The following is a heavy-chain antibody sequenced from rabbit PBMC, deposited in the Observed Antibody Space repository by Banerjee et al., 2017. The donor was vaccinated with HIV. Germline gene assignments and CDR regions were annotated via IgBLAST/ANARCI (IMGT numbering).Heavy chain of an antibody. J-gene: IGHJ4*01. CDR2: IAAGSSGNT. Sequence: LEWIACIAAGSSGNTVYASWAKGRFTISKTSSTTVTLQMTSLTAADTATYFCMRYGTGWGPGTLVTVS. V-gene: IGHV1S40*01. D-gene: IGHD7-1*01. CDR3: MRYGTG.